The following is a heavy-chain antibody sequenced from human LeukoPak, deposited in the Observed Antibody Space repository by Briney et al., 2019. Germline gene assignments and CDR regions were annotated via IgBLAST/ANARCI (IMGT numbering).Heavy chain of an antibody. V-gene: IGHV4-39*01. Sequence: PSETLSLTCTVSGGAISSSSYSWGWIRQPPGKGLEWIGSIYYSGSTYYNPSLKSRVTISVDTSKNQFSLKLSSVTAADTAVYYCARLMVPGIAVTWGQGTLVTVSS. CDR3: ARLMVPGIAVT. CDR1: GGAISSSSYS. CDR2: IYYSGST. J-gene: IGHJ5*02. D-gene: IGHD6-19*01.